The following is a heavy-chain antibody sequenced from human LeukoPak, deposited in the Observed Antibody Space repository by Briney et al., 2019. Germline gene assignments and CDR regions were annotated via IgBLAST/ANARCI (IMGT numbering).Heavy chain of an antibody. CDR3: GRGNILTGYCFDF. CDR2: IHYTGAT. V-gene: IGHV4-34*01. D-gene: IGHD3-9*01. J-gene: IGHJ4*02. CDR1: GGSITGYY. Sequence: PSETLCLSSAVSGGSITGYYWSWIRQTPGRGLEWVGEIHYTGATRYNPSPKSGASISTDTYTNNFSLRQRYVTAADAAVYYYGRGNILTGYCFDFWGGGALVTVSS.